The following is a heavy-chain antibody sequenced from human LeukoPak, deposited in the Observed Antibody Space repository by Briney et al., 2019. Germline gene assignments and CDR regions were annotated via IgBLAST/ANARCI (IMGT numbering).Heavy chain of an antibody. CDR2: MNPNSGNT. CDR3: ARGRLINYSNYGDY. J-gene: IGHJ4*02. CDR1: GYTFTSYD. Sequence: ASVKVSCKASGYTFTSYDINWVRQATGQGLEWMGWMNPNSGNTGYAQKFQGRVTMTRDTSISTAYMELSSLRSEDTAVYYCARGRLINYSNYGDYWGQGTLVTVSS. D-gene: IGHD4-11*01. V-gene: IGHV1-8*01.